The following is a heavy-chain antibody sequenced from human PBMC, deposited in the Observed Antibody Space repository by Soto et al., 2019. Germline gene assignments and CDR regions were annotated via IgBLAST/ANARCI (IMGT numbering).Heavy chain of an antibody. CDR3: AKAQYSGSYQYFEY. D-gene: IGHD1-26*01. V-gene: IGHV3-23*01. CDR1: VFTFTSYA. J-gene: IGHJ4*02. CDR2: ISGGGGST. Sequence: PGVSLRLSCSSSVFTFTSYAISLFLQAPGKGLEWVSGISGGGGSTYYADSVKGRFTVSRDDSKSTLYLQMNSLRAEETDIYYCAKAQYSGSYQYFEYWGKGNLVSVSS.